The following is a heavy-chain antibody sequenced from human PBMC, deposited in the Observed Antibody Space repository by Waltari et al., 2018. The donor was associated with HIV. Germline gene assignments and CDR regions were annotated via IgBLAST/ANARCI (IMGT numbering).Heavy chain of an antibody. Sequence: QVQLQESGPGLVKPSETLSLTCAVSGYSISSGYYWGWIRQPPGNGLEWIGTIYHSGSTYYNPPLKSRVTISVDTSKNQFSLKLSSVTAADTAVYYCARDIGSRKETTYFDYWGQGTLVTVSS. V-gene: IGHV4-38-2*02. J-gene: IGHJ4*02. D-gene: IGHD1-7*01. CDR1: GYSISSGYY. CDR2: IYHSGST. CDR3: ARDIGSRKETTYFDY.